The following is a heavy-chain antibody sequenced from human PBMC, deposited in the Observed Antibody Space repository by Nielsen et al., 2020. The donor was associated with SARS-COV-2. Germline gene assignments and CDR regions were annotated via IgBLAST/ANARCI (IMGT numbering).Heavy chain of an antibody. D-gene: IGHD6-6*01. J-gene: IGHJ4*02. CDR3: AKLISSSSSARGDDY. Sequence: EFLKIFCAASGFTFSSYAMSWVRQAPGKGLEWVSAISGSGGSTYYADSVKGRFTISRDNSKNTLYLQMNSLRAEDTAVYYCAKLISSSSSARGDDYWGQGALVTVSS. CDR1: GFTFSSYA. CDR2: ISGSGGST. V-gene: IGHV3-23*01.